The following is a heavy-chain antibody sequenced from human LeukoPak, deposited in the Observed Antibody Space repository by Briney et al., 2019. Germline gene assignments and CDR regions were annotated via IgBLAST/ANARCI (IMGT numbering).Heavy chain of an antibody. V-gene: IGHV3-48*04. J-gene: IGHJ4*02. D-gene: IGHD5-24*01. Sequence: PGGSLRLSCAASGFDFSIYRMNWVRQAPGKGLEWVSYIHLSGTPTHYAEVVKGRFSISRDNAKNSLYLQMDNLRAEDTAVYYCARDRGGMATIVSYFDYWGQGTLVTVSS. CDR2: IHLSGTPT. CDR1: GFDFSIYR. CDR3: ARDRGGMATIVSYFDY.